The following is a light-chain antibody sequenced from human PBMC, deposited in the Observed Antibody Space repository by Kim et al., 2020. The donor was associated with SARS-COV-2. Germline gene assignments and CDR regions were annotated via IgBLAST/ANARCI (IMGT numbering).Light chain of an antibody. V-gene: IGLV1-51*01. Sequence: PGQKVTISCSGSSSNMGNNYVSWYQQLPGTAPKLLIYDNNKRPSGIPDRFSGSKSGTSATLGITGLQTGDEADYYCGTWDSSLSPVFGGGTQLTVL. CDR2: DNN. CDR3: GTWDSSLSPV. CDR1: SSNMGNNY. J-gene: IGLJ2*01.